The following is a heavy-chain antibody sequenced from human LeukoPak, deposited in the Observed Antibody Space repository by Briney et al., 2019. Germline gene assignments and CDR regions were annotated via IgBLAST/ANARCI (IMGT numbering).Heavy chain of an antibody. CDR1: GFTFSSYW. J-gene: IGHJ4*02. V-gene: IGHV3-7*03. D-gene: IGHD6-13*01. CDR3: ARVAAAGTDYFDY. Sequence: GGSLRLSCAASGFTFSSYWMSWVRQAPGKGLEWVANIKQDGSEKYYVDSVKGRFTISRDNAKNSLYLQMNSLRAEDTAVYYCARVAAAGTDYFDYWGQGTLVTVSS. CDR2: IKQDGSEK.